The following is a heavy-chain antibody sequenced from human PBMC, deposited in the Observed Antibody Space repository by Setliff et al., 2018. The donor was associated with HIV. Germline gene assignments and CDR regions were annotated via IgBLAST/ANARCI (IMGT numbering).Heavy chain of an antibody. Sequence: SETLSLTCSVTGVSIASYHWIWIRQAPGKGLEWIGYVYFSGTTNYNPSLKSRVTISIDPSENHLSLNLSSVTAADTAVYYCARLGGSTITRYFDFWGQGRLVTVSS. CDR3: ARLGGSTITRYFDF. CDR1: GVSIASYH. CDR2: VYFSGTT. D-gene: IGHD5-12*01. J-gene: IGHJ4*02. V-gene: IGHV4-59*08.